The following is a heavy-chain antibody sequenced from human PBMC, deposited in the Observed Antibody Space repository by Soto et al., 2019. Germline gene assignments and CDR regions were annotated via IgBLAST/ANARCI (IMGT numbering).Heavy chain of an antibody. D-gene: IGHD5-12*01. V-gene: IGHV3-11*01. CDR3: ASFNVDIVATVDY. CDR2: ISSSGSTI. Sequence: GGSLRLSCAASGFTFSDYYMSWIRQAPGKGLEWVSYISSSGSTIYYADSVKGRFTISRDNAKNSLYLQMNSLRAEDTAVYYCASFNVDIVATVDYWGQGXLVTVYS. CDR1: GFTFSDYY. J-gene: IGHJ4*02.